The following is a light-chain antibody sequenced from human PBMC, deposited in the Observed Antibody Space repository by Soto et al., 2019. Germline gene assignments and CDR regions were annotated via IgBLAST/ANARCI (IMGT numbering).Light chain of an antibody. CDR1: QSVSSD. J-gene: IGKJ2*01. CDR2: GAS. V-gene: IGKV3-15*01. Sequence: EIVMTQSPATLSVSPGERATLSCGASQSVSSDLAWYQQKPGQAPRLLIYGASTRATGIPARFSGSGSGTDFTLTISSLQSEDVAVYYCQQYNNWYTFGQGTKLEIK. CDR3: QQYNNWYT.